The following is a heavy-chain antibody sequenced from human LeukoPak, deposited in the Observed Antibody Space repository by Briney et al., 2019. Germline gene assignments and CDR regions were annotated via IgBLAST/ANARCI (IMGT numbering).Heavy chain of an antibody. D-gene: IGHD2-21*02. Sequence: ASVKVSCKASGYTFTGYYMYWVRQAPGQGLEWMGWINPNCGGTNYAQKFQGRVTMTRDTSIRTAYMELSRLRSDDTAVYYCARGNRGDWTADYWGQGTLVTVSS. V-gene: IGHV1-2*02. CDR1: GYTFTGYY. CDR3: ARGNRGDWTADY. CDR2: INPNCGGT. J-gene: IGHJ4*02.